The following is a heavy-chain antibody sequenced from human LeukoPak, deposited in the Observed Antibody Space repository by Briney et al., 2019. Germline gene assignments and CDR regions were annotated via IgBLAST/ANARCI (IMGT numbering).Heavy chain of an antibody. CDR1: GFTFSSYW. J-gene: IGHJ4*02. CDR3: ARGPAYFDY. CDR2: IKQDGSEK. V-gene: IGHV3-7*05. Sequence: GGSLRLSCAPSGFTFSSYWMSWVRQAPGKGLEWVANIKQDGSEKHYVDSVKGRFTISRDNAKNSLYLQVNSLRAEDTAVYYCARGPAYFDYWGQGTLVTVSS.